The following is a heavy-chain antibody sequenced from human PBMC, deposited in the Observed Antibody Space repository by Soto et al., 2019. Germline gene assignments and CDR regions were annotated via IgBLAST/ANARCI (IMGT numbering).Heavy chain of an antibody. CDR3: ARGNIAAALVY. J-gene: IGHJ4*02. CDR1: GGSISGHY. V-gene: IGHV4-34*01. CDR2: INHSGRT. D-gene: IGHD6-13*01. Sequence: PSETLSLTCAVYGGSISGHYWNWTRQPPGKGLEWIGEINHSGRTNYNPSLKSRVTISVDTSKNQFSLNLGSVTAADTAVYFCARGNIAAALVYWGQGTLVTVSS.